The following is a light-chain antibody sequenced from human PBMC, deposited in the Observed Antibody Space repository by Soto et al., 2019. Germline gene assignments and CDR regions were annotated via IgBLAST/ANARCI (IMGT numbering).Light chain of an antibody. CDR3: SSYAGSSNV. Sequence: QSALTQPRSVSGSPGQSVTISCTGTSSDFGGYNYVSWYQHHPGKAPKLMIYDVSERPSGVPDRFSGSKSGNTASLTISGLQAEDEADYYCSSYAGSSNVFGTGTKLTVL. V-gene: IGLV2-11*01. CDR1: SSDFGGYNY. CDR2: DVS. J-gene: IGLJ1*01.